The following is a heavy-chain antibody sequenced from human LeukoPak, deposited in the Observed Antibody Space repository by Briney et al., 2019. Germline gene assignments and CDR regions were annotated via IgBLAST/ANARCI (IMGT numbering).Heavy chain of an antibody. Sequence: GESLKISCKGSGYSSTSYWIGWVRQMPGKGLEWMGIIHPPDSDTRYSPSFQGQVTISADKSINTAYLQWNSLKASDTAMYYCARWGGYCTGGSCYPLYYFDSWGQGTLVTVSS. CDR3: ARWGGYCTGGSCYPLYYFDS. V-gene: IGHV5-51*01. CDR1: GYSSTSYW. D-gene: IGHD2-15*01. CDR2: IHPPDSDT. J-gene: IGHJ4*02.